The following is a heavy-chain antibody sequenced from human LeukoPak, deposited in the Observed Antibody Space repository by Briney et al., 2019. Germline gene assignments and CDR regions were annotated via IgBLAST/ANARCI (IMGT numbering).Heavy chain of an antibody. J-gene: IGHJ4*02. CDR2: ISGSGGST. CDR3: AKEPPMVRGVHCHY. D-gene: IGHD3-10*01. Sequence: PGGSLRLSCAASGFTFSSYAMSWVRQAPGKGLEWVSAISGSGGSTYYADSVKGRFAVSRDNSKNTLYLQMNSLRAEDAAVYYCAKEPPMVRGVHCHYWGQGTLVTVSS. CDR1: GFTFSSYA. V-gene: IGHV3-23*01.